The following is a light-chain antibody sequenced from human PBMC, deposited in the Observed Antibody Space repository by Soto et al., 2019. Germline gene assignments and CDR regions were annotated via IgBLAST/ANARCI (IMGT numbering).Light chain of an antibody. J-gene: IGKJ1*01. CDR2: QAS. CDR3: QQYSSHST. V-gene: IGKV1-5*03. Sequence: DIQMTQSPSTLSASVGDRVTITCRASQSTSSYLAWYQQKPGKAPKLLIYQASSLENGVPSRFIGSGSGTEFSLTISSLQPDDFATYDCQQYSSHSTFGQGTKVDIK. CDR1: QSTSSY.